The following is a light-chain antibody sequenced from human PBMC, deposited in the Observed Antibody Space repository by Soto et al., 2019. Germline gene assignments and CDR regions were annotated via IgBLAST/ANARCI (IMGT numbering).Light chain of an antibody. Sequence: QSALTQPASVSGSPGQSITISCTGTSSDVGGYNYVSWYQQHPGKAPKLMIYDVSNRPSGVSNRFSGSKSGNTASLTISGHQAEDEADYYCSSYTSSSTLVFGGGTQLTVL. CDR2: DVS. V-gene: IGLV2-14*01. CDR3: SSYTSSSTLV. J-gene: IGLJ2*01. CDR1: SSDVGGYNY.